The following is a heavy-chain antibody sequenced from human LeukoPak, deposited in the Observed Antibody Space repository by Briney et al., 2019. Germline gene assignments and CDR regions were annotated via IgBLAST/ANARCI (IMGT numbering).Heavy chain of an antibody. CDR3: AREVQLLYYFDY. J-gene: IGHJ4*02. D-gene: IGHD2-2*01. V-gene: IGHV3-30*01. CDR2: ISYDGSNK. CDR1: GFTFSSYA. Sequence: GGPLRLSCAASGFTFSSYAMHWVRQAPGKGLEWVAVISYDGSNKYYADSVKGRFTISRDNSKNTLYLQMNSLRAEDTAVYYCAREVQLLYYFDYWGQGTLVTVSS.